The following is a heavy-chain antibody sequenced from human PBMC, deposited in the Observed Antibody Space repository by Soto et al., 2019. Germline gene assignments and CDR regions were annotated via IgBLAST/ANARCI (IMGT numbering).Heavy chain of an antibody. J-gene: IGHJ4*02. CDR3: ARLDCSGGSCYPYYFEH. V-gene: IGHV3-73*02. CDR2: IRSNGRT. D-gene: IGHD2-15*01. Sequence: EVQLVESGGGLVQPGGSLELSCAASGFTFSASAMHWVRQASGKGLEWVGRIRSNGRTAYAASMQGRFTISRDDSKKTAYLQLNSLKTDDTAVHYCARLDCSGGSCYPYYFEHWGQGALVTVSA. CDR1: GFTFSASA.